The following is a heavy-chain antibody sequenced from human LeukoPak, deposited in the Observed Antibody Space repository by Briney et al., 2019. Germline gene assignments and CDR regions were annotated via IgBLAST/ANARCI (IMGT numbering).Heavy chain of an antibody. V-gene: IGHV3-33*01. CDR2: IWYDGSNK. D-gene: IGHD3-10*01. Sequence: PGGSLRLSCAASGFTFSSYGMHWVRQAPGKGLEWVAVIWYDGSNKYYADSVKGRFTISRDNSKNTLYLQMNSLRAEDTAVYYCAREGLYGSGSYFDYWGQGTLVTVSS. CDR1: GFTFSSYG. CDR3: AREGLYGSGSYFDY. J-gene: IGHJ4*02.